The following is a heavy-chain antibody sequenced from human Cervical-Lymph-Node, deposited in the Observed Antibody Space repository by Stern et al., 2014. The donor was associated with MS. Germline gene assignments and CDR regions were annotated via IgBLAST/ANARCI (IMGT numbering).Heavy chain of an antibody. D-gene: IGHD6-19*01. CDR1: GFTFSSYG. CDR3: ARGTTSGTIDY. J-gene: IGHJ4*02. Sequence: DQLVESGGGVVQPGRSLRLSCAASGFTFSSYGMHWVRQAPGKGLEWVAVIWYDGSNKYYADSVKGRFTISRDNSKNTLYLQMNSLRAEDTAVYYCARGTTSGTIDYWGQGTLVTVSS. V-gene: IGHV3-33*01. CDR2: IWYDGSNK.